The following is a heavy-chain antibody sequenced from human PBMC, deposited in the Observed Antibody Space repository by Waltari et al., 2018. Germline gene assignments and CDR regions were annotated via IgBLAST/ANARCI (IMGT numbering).Heavy chain of an antibody. CDR2: IKPDTGVT. CDR1: GYPFAGHY. Sequence: QVHLAQSGAEVTKPGASVKVSCKGSGYPFAGHYMHWVRQAPGQGLEWMGWIKPDTGVTHYAEDFEGRVILTTDTSINTMYMELGSLRSDDTAVYYCVRDFDWGPDFWGPGTLVIVSS. V-gene: IGHV1-2*02. J-gene: IGHJ4*02. D-gene: IGHD3-9*01. CDR3: VRDFDWGPDF.